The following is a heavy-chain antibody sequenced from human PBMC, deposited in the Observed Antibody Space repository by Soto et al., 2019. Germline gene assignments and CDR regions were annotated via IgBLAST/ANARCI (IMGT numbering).Heavy chain of an antibody. CDR3: TRGLWERERYGMAV. V-gene: IGHV4-34*01. J-gene: IGHJ6*02. CDR2: INHSGST. D-gene: IGHD1-26*01. CDR1: GGSFSGYY. Sequence: PSETLSLTCAVYGGSFSGYYWSWTRQPPGKGLEWIGEINHSGSTNYNPSLKSRVTISVDTSKNQFSLKLSSVTAADTAVYYCTRGLWERERYGMAVRGQGTTVLVSS.